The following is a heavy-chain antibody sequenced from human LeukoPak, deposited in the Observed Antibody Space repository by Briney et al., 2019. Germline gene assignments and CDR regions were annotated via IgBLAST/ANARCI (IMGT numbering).Heavy chain of an antibody. J-gene: IGHJ3*02. CDR3: ARQMVYCSGGSCYRNDAFDI. Sequence: PSETLSLTCTGSGGSISSYYWSWIRQPPGKGLEWIGYIYYSGSTNYNPSLKSRVTISVDTSKNQFSLKLSSVTAADTAVYYCARQMVYCSGGSCYRNDAFDIWGQGTMVTVSS. V-gene: IGHV4-59*08. CDR2: IYYSGST. D-gene: IGHD2-15*01. CDR1: GGSISSYY.